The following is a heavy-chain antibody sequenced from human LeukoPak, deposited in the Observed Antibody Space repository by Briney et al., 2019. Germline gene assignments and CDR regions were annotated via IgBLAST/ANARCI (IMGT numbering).Heavy chain of an antibody. CDR3: ARLDTGNWFDP. CDR1: GYIFTSYL. D-gene: IGHD3-10*01. J-gene: IGHJ5*02. V-gene: IGHV5-10-1*01. CDR2: IDPSDSYT. Sequence: GESLKISCKGSGYIFTSYLITWVRQMPGKGLEWMGRIDPSDSYTNYSPSFQGHVTISADKSISTAYLQWSSLKASDIAIYYCARLDTGNWFDPWGQGTLVTVSS.